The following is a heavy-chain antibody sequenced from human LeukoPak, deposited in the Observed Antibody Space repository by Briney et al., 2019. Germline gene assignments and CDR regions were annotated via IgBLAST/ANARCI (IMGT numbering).Heavy chain of an antibody. J-gene: IGHJ4*02. V-gene: IGHV4-39*07. CDR3: ARGLRHYDILTGYRSYYYFDY. Sequence: SETLSLTCTVSGGSISSSSYYWGGIRQPPGKGLEWIGSIYYSGSTYYNPSLKSRVTISVDTSKNQFSLKLSSVTAADTAVYYCARGLRHYDILTGYRSYYYFDYWGQGTLATVSS. D-gene: IGHD3-9*01. CDR1: GGSISSSSYY. CDR2: IYYSGST.